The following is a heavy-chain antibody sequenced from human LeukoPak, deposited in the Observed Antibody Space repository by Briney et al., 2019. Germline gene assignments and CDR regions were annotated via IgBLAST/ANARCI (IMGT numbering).Heavy chain of an antibody. J-gene: IGHJ6*02. Sequence: GASVKVSCKTSGYTFTTYSIAWVRQAPGQGLEYMGWINTYSGDTDVAQKLQGRVTVTTDTSTNTVYMELRSLTPDDTAVYYCATLGPSHTSIRGVPIYHYYGMDFWGQGTTVTVSS. V-gene: IGHV1-18*04. D-gene: IGHD3-10*01. CDR3: ATLGPSHTSIRGVPIYHYYGMDF. CDR2: INTYSGDT. CDR1: GYTFTTYS.